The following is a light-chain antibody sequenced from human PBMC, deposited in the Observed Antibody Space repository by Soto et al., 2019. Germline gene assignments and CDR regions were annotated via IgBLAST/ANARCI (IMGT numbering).Light chain of an antibody. Sequence: DIQMTQSPSSLSASVGDRVTITCQASQAIGKYLTWYQQKTEKAPKLLIYEASNLETGVPSRFSGSGSGTEFTFTINSLQTEDIATYSCQQYDDLPFTFCGGTKVEIK. V-gene: IGKV1-33*01. J-gene: IGKJ4*01. CDR3: QQYDDLPFT. CDR1: QAIGKY. CDR2: EAS.